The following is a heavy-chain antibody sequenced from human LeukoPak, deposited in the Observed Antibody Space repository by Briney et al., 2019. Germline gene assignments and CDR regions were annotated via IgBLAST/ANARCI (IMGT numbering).Heavy chain of an antibody. CDR3: ASPLDSSGYYLGY. CDR2: IWYDGSNK. J-gene: IGHJ4*02. V-gene: IGHV3-33*01. CDR1: GFTFSSYA. Sequence: GRSLRFSCAAAGFTFSSYAMPWVRQAPGKGLEWVAVIWYDGSNKYYEDSVKGRFTISRDNSKNTLYLQMNSLRAEDTAVYYCASPLDSSGYYLGYWGQGTLVTVSS. D-gene: IGHD3-22*01.